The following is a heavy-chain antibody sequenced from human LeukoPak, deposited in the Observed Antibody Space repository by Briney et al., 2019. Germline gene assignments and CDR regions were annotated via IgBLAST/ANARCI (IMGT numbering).Heavy chain of an antibody. CDR1: GGSISSSSYY. Sequence: PSETLSLTCTVSGGSISSSSYYWGWIRQPPGKGLEWIGSIYYSGSTYYNPSLKSRVTISVDTSKNQFSLKLSSVTAADTAVYYCARESLTYYYDSSGNLDYWGQGTLVTVSS. CDR3: ARESLTYYYDSSGNLDY. V-gene: IGHV4-39*07. J-gene: IGHJ4*02. D-gene: IGHD3-22*01. CDR2: IYYSGST.